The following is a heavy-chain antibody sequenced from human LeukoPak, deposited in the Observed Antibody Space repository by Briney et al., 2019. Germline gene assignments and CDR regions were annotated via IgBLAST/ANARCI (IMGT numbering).Heavy chain of an antibody. CDR2: IYYSGST. D-gene: IGHD3-9*01. J-gene: IGHJ5*02. CDR1: GGSISSGGYY. V-gene: IGHV4-31*03. Sequence: SETLSLTCTVSGGSISSGGYYWSWIRQHPGKGLEWIGYIYYSGSTYYNPSLKSRLTISVDTSKNQFSLRLSSVTAADTAVYYCARVESYDILTGYSGPFWFDPWGQGALVTVSS. CDR3: ARVESYDILTGYSGPFWFDP.